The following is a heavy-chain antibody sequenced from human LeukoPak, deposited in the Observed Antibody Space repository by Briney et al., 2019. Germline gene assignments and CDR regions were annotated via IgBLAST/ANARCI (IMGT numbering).Heavy chain of an antibody. D-gene: IGHD6-19*01. CDR3: AKRSVAGTDFDY. J-gene: IGHJ4*02. CDR2: ISWNSGSI. CDR1: GFTFDDYA. V-gene: IGHV3-9*01. Sequence: SLRLSCAASGFTFDDYAMHWVRQAPGKGLEWVSGISWNSGSIGYADSVKGRFTISRDNAKNSLYLQMNSLRAEDTALYYCAKRSVAGTDFDYWGQGTLVTVSS.